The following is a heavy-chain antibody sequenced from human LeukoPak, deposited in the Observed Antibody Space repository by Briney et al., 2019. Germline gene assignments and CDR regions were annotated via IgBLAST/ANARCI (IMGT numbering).Heavy chain of an antibody. V-gene: IGHV4-59*01. CDR1: GGSISSYY. D-gene: IGHD2-2*01. J-gene: IGHJ5*02. Sequence: PSETLSLTCTVSGGSISSYYWSWIRQPPGKGLEWIGYVYYSGISKYNPALKSRVNISVDTSKNQCSLKLNSVTAADTAVDYWARDLGFCSSTRCYPWFDPWGQGTLVIVSS. CDR3: ARDLGFCSSTRCYPWFDP. CDR2: VYYSGIS.